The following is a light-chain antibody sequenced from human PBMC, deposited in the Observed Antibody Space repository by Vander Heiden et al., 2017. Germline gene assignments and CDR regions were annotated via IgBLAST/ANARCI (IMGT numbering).Light chain of an antibody. V-gene: IGKV1-6*01. CDR2: AAS. Sequence: AIQMNPSPSSLSASVGDRVIITCRASQGIRNDLGWYQQKPGQAPKLLIYAASSLQSGVPSRVSGSGSGTDGTLTISSLQPEDIATYYGLQDYNDPRTCGHGTTVEI. CDR3: LQDYNDPRT. J-gene: IGKJ1*01. CDR1: QGIRND.